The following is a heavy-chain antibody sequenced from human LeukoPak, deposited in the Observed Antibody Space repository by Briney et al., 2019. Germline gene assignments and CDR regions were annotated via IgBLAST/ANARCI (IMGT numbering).Heavy chain of an antibody. CDR1: GFTFSSYA. J-gene: IGHJ4*02. CDR3: AKASSSGWYWGDY. Sequence: AGGSLRLSCAASGFTFSSYAMSWVRQAPGKGLEWVSAISGSGGSTYYADSVKGRFTISRDNSKNTLYLQMNSLRAEDTAVYYCAKASSSGWYWGDYWGQGTLVTVSS. V-gene: IGHV3-23*01. CDR2: ISGSGGST. D-gene: IGHD6-19*01.